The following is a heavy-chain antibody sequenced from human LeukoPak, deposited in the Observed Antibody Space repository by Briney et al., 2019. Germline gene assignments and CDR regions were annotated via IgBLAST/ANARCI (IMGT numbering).Heavy chain of an antibody. CDR2: IKQDGSEK. J-gene: IGHJ4*02. CDR1: GFTFSSYW. V-gene: IGHV3-7*03. D-gene: IGHD3-3*01. CDR3: ARDSDYDFWSGYYTSALDY. Sequence: GGSLRLSCAASGFTFSSYWMSWVRQAPGKGLEWVANIKQDGSEKYYVDSVKGRFTISRDNAKNSLYLQMNSLRAEDTAVYYCARDSDYDFWSGYYTSALDYWGQGTLVTVSS.